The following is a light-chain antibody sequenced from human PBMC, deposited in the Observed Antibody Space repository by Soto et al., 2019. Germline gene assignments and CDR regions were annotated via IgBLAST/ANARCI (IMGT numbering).Light chain of an antibody. CDR3: QQYHIYSGT. Sequence: DIQMTQSPSTLSGSVGDRVTITCRASQTISSWLAWYQKKPGKAPKLLIYKASTLKSGVPSRFSGSGSGTEFTLTISSLQPDDFATYYCQQYHIYSGTFGQGTKVDIK. V-gene: IGKV1-5*03. CDR2: KAS. CDR1: QTISSW. J-gene: IGKJ1*01.